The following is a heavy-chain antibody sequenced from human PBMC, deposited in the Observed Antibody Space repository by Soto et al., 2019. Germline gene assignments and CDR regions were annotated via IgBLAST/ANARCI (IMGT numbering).Heavy chain of an antibody. CDR3: ARDAGNWFDP. V-gene: IGHV4-59*01. J-gene: IGHJ5*02. CDR1: GGSISSYY. CDR2: IYYSGST. Sequence: LSLTCTVSGGSISSYYWSWIRQPPGKRLEWIGYIYYSGSTNYNPSLKSRVTISVDTSKNQFSLKLSSVTAADTAVYYCARDAGNWFDPWGQGTLVTVSS.